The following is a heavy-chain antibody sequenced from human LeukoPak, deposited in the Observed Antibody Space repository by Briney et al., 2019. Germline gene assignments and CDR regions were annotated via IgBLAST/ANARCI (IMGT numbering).Heavy chain of an antibody. J-gene: IGHJ3*02. CDR1: GYTFAGYY. D-gene: IGHD7-27*01. CDR3: ARELGNDAFDI. Sequence: ASVKVSCKASGYTFAGYYMHWVRQAPGQGLEWMGRINPNSGGTNYAQKFQGRVTMTRDTSISTAHMELSRLRSDDTAVYYCARELGNDAFDIWGQGTMVTVSS. V-gene: IGHV1-2*06. CDR2: INPNSGGT.